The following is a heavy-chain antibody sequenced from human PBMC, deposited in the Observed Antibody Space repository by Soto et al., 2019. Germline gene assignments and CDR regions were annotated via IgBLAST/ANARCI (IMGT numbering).Heavy chain of an antibody. V-gene: IGHV1-8*01. Sequence: ASVKVSCKASGYTFTSYDINWVRQATGQGLEWMGWMNPNSGNTGYAQKFQGRVTMTRNTSISTAYMELSSLRSEDTAVYYCAAGGWVKFSFGYWGQGTLVTVSS. CDR2: MNPNSGNT. CDR1: GYTFTSYD. J-gene: IGHJ4*02. CDR3: AAGGWVKFSFGY. D-gene: IGHD2-15*01.